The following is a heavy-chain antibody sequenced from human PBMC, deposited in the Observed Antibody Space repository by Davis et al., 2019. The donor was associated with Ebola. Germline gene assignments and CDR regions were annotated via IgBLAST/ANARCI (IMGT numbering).Heavy chain of an antibody. CDR2: ISGSGGST. V-gene: IGHV3-23*01. CDR1: GFTFSTYA. J-gene: IGHJ4*02. D-gene: IGHD6-13*01. Sequence: GGSLRLSCAASGFTFSTYAMGWVRQAPGKGLEWVSTISGSGGSTYYADSVKGRFTISRDNSKNTLYLQMNSLRAEDTAVYYCARAGQYSSSSNDYWGQGTLVTVSS. CDR3: ARAGQYSSSSNDY.